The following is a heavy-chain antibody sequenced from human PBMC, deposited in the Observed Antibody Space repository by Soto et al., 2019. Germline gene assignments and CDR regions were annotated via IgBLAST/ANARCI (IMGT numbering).Heavy chain of an antibody. V-gene: IGHV4-31*03. CDR2: IYYSGST. D-gene: IGHD4-17*01. CDR1: GGSISSGGYY. Sequence: SETLSLNCTVSGGSISSGGYYWSWIRQHPGKGLEWVGYIYYSGSTYYNPSLKSRVTISVDTSKNQFSLKLSSVTAADTAVYYCARLYGGNSGGDYFDYWGQGTLVTVYS. J-gene: IGHJ4*02. CDR3: ARLYGGNSGGDYFDY.